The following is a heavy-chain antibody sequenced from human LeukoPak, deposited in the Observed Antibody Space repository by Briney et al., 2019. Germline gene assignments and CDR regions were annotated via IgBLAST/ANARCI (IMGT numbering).Heavy chain of an antibody. Sequence: ASVKVSCKASGYTFTSYGISWVRQAPGQGLEWMGWTSAYNGNTNYAQKLQGRVTMTTDTSTSTAYMELRSLRSDDTAVYYCARDRNIAAAGTRSLDYWGQGTLVTVSS. D-gene: IGHD6-13*01. CDR1: GYTFTSYG. CDR2: TSAYNGNT. CDR3: ARDRNIAAAGTRSLDY. V-gene: IGHV1-18*04. J-gene: IGHJ4*02.